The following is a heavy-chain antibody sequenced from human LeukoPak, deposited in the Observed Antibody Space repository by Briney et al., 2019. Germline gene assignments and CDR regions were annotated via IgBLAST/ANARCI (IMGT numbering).Heavy chain of an antibody. V-gene: IGHV3-11*05. J-gene: IGHJ4*02. Sequence: GGSLRLSCTASGFPFGEYYMTWIRQAPEKGLEWVSYITTSSSYTNYADSVTGRFTISRDDAKNSLYLQMNSLRAEDTAVYFCARGHGRNVDYWGRGTLVTVSS. CDR1: GFPFGEYY. CDR3: ARGHGRNVDY. D-gene: IGHD4-23*01. CDR2: ITTSSSYT.